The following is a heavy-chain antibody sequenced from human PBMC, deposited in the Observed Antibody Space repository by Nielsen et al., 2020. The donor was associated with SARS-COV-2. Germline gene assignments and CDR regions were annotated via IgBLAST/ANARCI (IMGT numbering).Heavy chain of an antibody. CDR2: IANDGSDM. J-gene: IGHJ6*02. D-gene: IGHD3-3*01. Sequence: WIRQPPGKGPEWLGVIANDGSDMYYGESVKGRFTISRDNSKNTVYLQMNSLRHDDTAVYYCAKDLGYYDSHMDVWGQGTTVTVSS. V-gene: IGHV3-30*18. CDR3: AKDLGYYDSHMDV.